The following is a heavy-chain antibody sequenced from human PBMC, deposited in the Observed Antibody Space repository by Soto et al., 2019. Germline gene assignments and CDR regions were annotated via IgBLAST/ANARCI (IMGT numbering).Heavy chain of an antibody. CDR3: AGDRSNYYDSSFPLNYFDY. V-gene: IGHV3-74*01. Sequence: GGSLRLSCAASGFTFSSYWMHWVRQAPGKGLVWVSRINSDGSSTSYADSVKGRFTISRDNAKNTLYLQMNSLRAEDTAVYYCAGDRSNYYDSSFPLNYFDYWGQGTLVTVSS. D-gene: IGHD3-22*01. CDR1: GFTFSSYW. J-gene: IGHJ4*02. CDR2: INSDGSST.